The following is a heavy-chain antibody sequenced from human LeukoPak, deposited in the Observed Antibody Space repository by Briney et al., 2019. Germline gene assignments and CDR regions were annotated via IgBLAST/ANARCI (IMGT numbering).Heavy chain of an antibody. J-gene: IGHJ4*02. V-gene: IGHV3-21*01. CDR2: ISSSSSYI. Sequence: GGSLRLSCAASGFTFSSYSMNWVRQAPGKGLEWVSSISSSSSYIYYADSVKGRFTISRDNAKNSLYLQMSSLRAEDTAVYYCARTPTADWLPPGWGQGTLVTVSS. D-gene: IGHD3-9*01. CDR1: GFTFSSYS. CDR3: ARTPTADWLPPG.